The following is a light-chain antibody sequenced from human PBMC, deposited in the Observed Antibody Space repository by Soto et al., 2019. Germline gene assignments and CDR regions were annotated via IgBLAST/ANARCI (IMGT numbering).Light chain of an antibody. CDR2: DVS. CDR3: SSYTSSNTYV. J-gene: IGLJ1*01. V-gene: IGLV2-14*03. Sequence: QSVLTQPASVSGSPGQSVTISCTGTSSDVGGYNYVSWYQQHPGKAPKLMIYDVSNRPSGVSNRFSGSKSGYTASLTISGLQAEDEADYYCSSYTSSNTYVFGTGNKVTVL. CDR1: SSDVGGYNY.